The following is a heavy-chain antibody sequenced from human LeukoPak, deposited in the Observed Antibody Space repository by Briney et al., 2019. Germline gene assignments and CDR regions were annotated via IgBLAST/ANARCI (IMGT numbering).Heavy chain of an antibody. J-gene: IGHJ4*02. D-gene: IGHD4-11*01. CDR2: IYYSGTT. Sequence: PSETLSLTCTVSGGSISSDYWGWIRQSPGKGLEWIGYIYYSGTTYYNPSLKSRVTMSVDTSKNQFSLRLSSLTDADTAFYYCARGFYSPHYWGQGTRVIVSS. CDR3: ARGFYSPHY. CDR1: GGSISSDY. V-gene: IGHV4-59*01.